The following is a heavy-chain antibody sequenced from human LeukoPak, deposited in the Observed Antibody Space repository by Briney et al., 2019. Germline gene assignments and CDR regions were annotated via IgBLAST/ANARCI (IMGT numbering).Heavy chain of an antibody. CDR2: MNPNSGNT. Sequence: ASVKVSCKASGYTFTSYDINWVRQATGQGLEWMGWMNPNSGNTGYAQKFQGRVTMTRNTSISTAYMELSSLRSEDTAVYCCAAPYYYDSSGYYPPDYYGMDVWGQGTTVTVSS. D-gene: IGHD3-22*01. CDR3: AAPYYYDSSGYYPPDYYGMDV. V-gene: IGHV1-8*01. CDR1: GYTFTSYD. J-gene: IGHJ6*02.